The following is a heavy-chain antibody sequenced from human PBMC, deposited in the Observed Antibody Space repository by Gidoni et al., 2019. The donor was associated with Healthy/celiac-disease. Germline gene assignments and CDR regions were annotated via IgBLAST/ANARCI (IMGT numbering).Heavy chain of an antibody. V-gene: IGHV3-30-3*01. J-gene: IGHJ6*02. Sequence: AVISYDGSNKYYADSVKGRFTISRDNSKNTLYLQMNSLRAEDTAVYYCARGIAAAGFYYYYYYGMDVWGQGTTVTVSS. D-gene: IGHD6-13*01. CDR3: ARGIAAAGFYYYYYYGMDV. CDR2: ISYDGSNK.